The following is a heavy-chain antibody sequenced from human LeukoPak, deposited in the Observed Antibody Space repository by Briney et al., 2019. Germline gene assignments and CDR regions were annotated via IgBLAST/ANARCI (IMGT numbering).Heavy chain of an antibody. CDR1: GITFRNSA. CDR2: ITASGDLT. Sequence: GGSLRLSCGTSGITFRNSAMTWVRQAPGKGLVWVSAITASGDLTYYADSVKGRFSISRDNSKNTLYLQMTSLTAEDTAIYYCARDGGYWGQGTPVTVSS. CDR3: ARDGGY. J-gene: IGHJ4*01. V-gene: IGHV3-23*01.